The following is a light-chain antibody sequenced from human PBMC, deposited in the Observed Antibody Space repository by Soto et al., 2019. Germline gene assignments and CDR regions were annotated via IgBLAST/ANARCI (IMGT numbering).Light chain of an antibody. CDR2: EVS. Sequence: SALTQPASVSGSPGQSITISCTGTSSGVGGYNYVSWYQQHPGKAPKLMIYEVSNRPSGVSNRFSGSKSGNTASLTISGLQAEDEADYYCISYTSSSTHVVFGGGTKLTVL. CDR3: ISYTSSSTHVV. J-gene: IGLJ2*01. V-gene: IGLV2-14*01. CDR1: SSGVGGYNY.